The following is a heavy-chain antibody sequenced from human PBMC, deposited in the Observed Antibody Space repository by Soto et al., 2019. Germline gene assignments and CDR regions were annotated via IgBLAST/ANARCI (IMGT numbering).Heavy chain of an antibody. CDR1: GYTFTSYG. CDR3: ARTENFWSGYYKYYFDY. D-gene: IGHD3-3*01. CDR2: ISAYNGNT. J-gene: IGHJ4*02. Sequence: ASVKVSCKASGYTFTSYGISWVRQAPGQGLEWMGWISAYNGNTNYADSVKGRFTISRDNSKNTLYLQMNSLRAEDTAVYYCARTENFWSGYYKYYFDYWAREPWSPSPQ. V-gene: IGHV1-18*01.